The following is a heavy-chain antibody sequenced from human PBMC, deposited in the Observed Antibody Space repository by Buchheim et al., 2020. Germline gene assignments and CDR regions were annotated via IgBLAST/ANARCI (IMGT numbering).Heavy chain of an antibody. D-gene: IGHD6-13*01. Sequence: QVQLQESGPGLVKPSGTLSLTCAVSGGSISSSNWWSWVRQPPGKGLEWIGEIYHSGSTNYNPSLKSRVTISVDKSKTQFSLKLSSVTAADTAVYYCARVGSSSWQQYYYYYYGMDVWGQGTT. CDR1: GGSISSSNW. J-gene: IGHJ6*02. CDR2: IYHSGST. V-gene: IGHV4-4*02. CDR3: ARVGSSSWQQYYYYYYGMDV.